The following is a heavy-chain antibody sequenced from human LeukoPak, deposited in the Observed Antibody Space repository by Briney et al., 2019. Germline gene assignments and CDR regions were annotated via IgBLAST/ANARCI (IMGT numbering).Heavy chain of an antibody. CDR1: GYTFTGYY. J-gene: IGHJ4*02. CDR3: AREPVQSGYYDY. V-gene: IGHV1-46*01. D-gene: IGHD3-22*01. Sequence: VASVKVSCKASGYTFTGYYMHWVRQAPGQGLEWMGVINLSGGSTTYAQKFQGRVTMTRDTSTSTVYMELSSLRSEDTAVYSCAREPVQSGYYDYWGQGTLVTVSS. CDR2: INLSGGST.